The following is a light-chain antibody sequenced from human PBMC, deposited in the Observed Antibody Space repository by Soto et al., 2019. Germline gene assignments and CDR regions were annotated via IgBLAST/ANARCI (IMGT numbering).Light chain of an antibody. V-gene: IGKV3-15*01. CDR3: QQYNNWPFS. CDR1: QGVTTN. CDR2: DVS. Sequence: EIVMTQSPATLSVSPGERATLSCRAGQGVTTNFAWYQQKSGQSPRLLIYDVSIRATGVPARFSGTGSETDFTLTISGMQSEDSAGYFCQQYNNWPFSFGQGTRVEIK. J-gene: IGKJ5*01.